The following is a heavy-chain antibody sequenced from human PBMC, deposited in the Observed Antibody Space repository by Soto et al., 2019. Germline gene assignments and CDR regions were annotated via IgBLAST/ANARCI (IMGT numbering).Heavy chain of an antibody. CDR2: TYFRSKWYN. V-gene: IGHV6-1*01. CDR3: AKGDNLGPKTGYAFDP. J-gene: IGHJ5*02. Sequence: SQTLSLTCAISGDSVSSNTASWNWIRQSPSSGLEWLGRTYFRSKWYNDYAVSGKSRIIINPDTSNNQFSLQLNSVTPEDTAVYFCAKGDNLGPKTGYAFDPWGQGIMVTVSS. D-gene: IGHD5-12*01. CDR1: GDSVSSNTAS.